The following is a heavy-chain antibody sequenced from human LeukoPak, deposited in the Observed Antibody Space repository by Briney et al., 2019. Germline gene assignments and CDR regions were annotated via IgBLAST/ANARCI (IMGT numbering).Heavy chain of an antibody. CDR1: GGSISSSSYY. D-gene: IGHD5-18*01. CDR2: IYYSGST. Sequence: SETLSLTCTVSGGSISSSSYYWGWIRQPPGKGLEWIGYIYYSGSTNYSPSLKSRVTISVDTSKNQFSLKLSSVTAADTAVYYCARSEYSYGADAFDIWGQGTMVTVSS. V-gene: IGHV4-61*05. CDR3: ARSEYSYGADAFDI. J-gene: IGHJ3*02.